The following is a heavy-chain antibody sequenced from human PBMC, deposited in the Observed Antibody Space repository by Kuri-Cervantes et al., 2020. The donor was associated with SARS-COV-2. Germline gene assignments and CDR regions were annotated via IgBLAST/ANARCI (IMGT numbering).Heavy chain of an antibody. CDR1: GGPFSSYA. V-gene: IGHV1-69*06. D-gene: IGHD6-6*01. CDR3: AGDVTSSSSVVYYYYMDV. Sequence: SVKVSCKASGGPFSSYAISWVRQAPGQGLEWMGRIIPIFGTANYAQKFQGRVTITADKSTSTAYMELSSLRSEDTAVYYCAGDVTSSSSVVYYYYMDVWGKGTTVTVSS. J-gene: IGHJ6*03. CDR2: IIPIFGTA.